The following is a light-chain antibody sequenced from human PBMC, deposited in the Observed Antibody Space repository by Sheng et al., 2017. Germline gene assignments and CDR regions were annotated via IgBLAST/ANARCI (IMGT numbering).Light chain of an antibody. J-gene: IGLJ2*01. CDR2: QDN. V-gene: IGLV3-1*01. Sequence: SYEMTQSPSVSVSPGQTASITCSGDKLGDKFACWYQQKPGXSPVLVIYQDNKRPSGIPERFSASNSGNTATLTISGTQPMDEADYYCQTWVSGTEVVFGGGTKLTVL. CDR3: QTWVSGTEVV. CDR1: KLGDKF.